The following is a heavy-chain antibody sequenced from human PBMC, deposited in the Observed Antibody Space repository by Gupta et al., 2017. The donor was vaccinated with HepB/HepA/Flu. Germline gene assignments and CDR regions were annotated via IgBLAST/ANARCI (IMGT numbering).Heavy chain of an antibody. CDR1: GFTFSNYG. CDR2: TSNVGNNK. Sequence: QVQLVESGGGVVQPGRSLRLSCAASGFTFSNYGMHWVRQAPGKGLEWVAVTSNVGNNKYNTDAGKGRFTISRDNSKNTLFLQMDSLRDEDTAVYYCAKGLMTANDFYGLDVWGQGTTVHVSS. J-gene: IGHJ6*02. D-gene: IGHD2-8*01. CDR3: AKGLMTANDFYGLDV. V-gene: IGHV3-30*18.